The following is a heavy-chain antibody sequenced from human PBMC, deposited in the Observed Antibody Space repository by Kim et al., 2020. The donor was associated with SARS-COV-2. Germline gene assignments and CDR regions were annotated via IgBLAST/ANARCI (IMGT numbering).Heavy chain of an antibody. J-gene: IGHJ6*02. Sequence: ASVKVSCKASGYTFVNYYMHWVRQAPGQGLEWMGIIIPSGGSTTYAQKFQGRVTMTRDTSTSTVYMELSRLRSEETAVYYCATYTSDYYYHGMDVWGPATSFSVSS. CDR2: IIPSGGST. D-gene: IGHD2-2*02. V-gene: IGHV1-46*01. CDR1: GYTFVNYY. CDR3: ATYTSDYYYHGMDV.